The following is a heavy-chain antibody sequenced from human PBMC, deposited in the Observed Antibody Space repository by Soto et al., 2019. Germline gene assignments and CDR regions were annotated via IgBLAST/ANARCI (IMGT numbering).Heavy chain of an antibody. Sequence: GSLRLSCAASGFTFSSYGMHWVRQAPGKGLEWVAVIWYDGSNKYYADSVKGRFTISRDNSKNTLYLQMNSLRAEDTAVYYCARNPYVDIVATIYFDYWGQGP. J-gene: IGHJ4*02. V-gene: IGHV3-33*01. CDR2: IWYDGSNK. D-gene: IGHD5-12*01. CDR3: ARNPYVDIVATIYFDY. CDR1: GFTFSSYG.